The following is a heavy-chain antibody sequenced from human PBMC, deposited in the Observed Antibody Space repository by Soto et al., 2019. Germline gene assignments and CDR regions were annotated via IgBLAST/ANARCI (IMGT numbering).Heavy chain of an antibody. CDR1: GGTFSSYA. J-gene: IGHJ6*02. D-gene: IGHD3-10*01. CDR3: ARGFYYDGSGSYYLMDV. CDR2: IIPIFGTA. V-gene: IGHV1-69*13. Sequence: SVKVSCKASGGTFSSYAISWVRQAPGQGLEWMGGIIPIFGTANYAQKFQGRVTITADESTSTAYMELSSLRSEDTAVYYCARGFYYDGSGSYYLMDVWGQGTTVTVSS.